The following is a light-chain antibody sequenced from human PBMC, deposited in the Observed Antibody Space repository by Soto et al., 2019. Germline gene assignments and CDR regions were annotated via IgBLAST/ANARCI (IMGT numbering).Light chain of an antibody. CDR3: HQYSVNSA. J-gene: IGKJ3*01. V-gene: IGKV1-5*03. Sequence: DIQMTQSPSTLSASVGDRVTITCRASQSISNYLAWYQQKPGKAPKPLIYKASTLESGVPSSFSGSGSGTEFTLSISSLQPDDFATYYWHQYSVNSAFGAGTKVDIK. CDR2: KAS. CDR1: QSISNY.